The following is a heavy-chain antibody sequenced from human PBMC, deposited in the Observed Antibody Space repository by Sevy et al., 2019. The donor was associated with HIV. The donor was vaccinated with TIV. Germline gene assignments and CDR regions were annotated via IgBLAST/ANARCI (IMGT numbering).Heavy chain of an antibody. V-gene: IGHV4-59*01. Sequence: SETLSLTCTVSGGSISSYYWGWIRQPPGKGLEWIGYIYYSGSTNYNPSLKSRVTISVDTSKNQFSLKLSSVTAADTAVYYCARVPSYITHDYYYYYYYMDVWGKGTTVTVSS. D-gene: IGHD3-3*01. J-gene: IGHJ6*03. CDR1: GGSISSYY. CDR3: ARVPSYITHDYYYYYYYMDV. CDR2: IYYSGST.